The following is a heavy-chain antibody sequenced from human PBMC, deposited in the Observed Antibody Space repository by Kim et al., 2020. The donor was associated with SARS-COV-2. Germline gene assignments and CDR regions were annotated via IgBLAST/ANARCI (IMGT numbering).Heavy chain of an antibody. J-gene: IGHJ3*02. Sequence: YYADSVKGRFTISRDNSKTTLYLQTNILGAEDTAVYYCAGELTPRDAFDIWGQGTMVTVSS. CDR3: AGELTPRDAFDI. V-gene: IGHV3-33*01. D-gene: IGHD3-16*01.